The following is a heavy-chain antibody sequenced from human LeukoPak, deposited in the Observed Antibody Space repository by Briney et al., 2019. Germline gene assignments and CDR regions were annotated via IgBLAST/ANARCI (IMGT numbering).Heavy chain of an antibody. CDR1: GGSISNYY. D-gene: IGHD2-8*01. J-gene: IGHJ4*02. V-gene: IGHV4-59*01. Sequence: SETLSLTCTVSGGSISNYYWSWIRQPPGKGLEWIGYIYYTGGTNYNPSLKSRVTISVDTSKNQFSLKLTSVTAADTAVYYCARAHCDNGVCHTPRSYYFDYWGQGTLVTVSS. CDR3: ARAHCDNGVCHTPRSYYFDY. CDR2: IYYTGGT.